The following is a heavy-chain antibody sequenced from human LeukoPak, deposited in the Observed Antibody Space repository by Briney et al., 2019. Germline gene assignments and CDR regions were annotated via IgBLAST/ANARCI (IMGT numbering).Heavy chain of an antibody. CDR1: GGSITSSSYY. CDR2: IYSSGST. J-gene: IGHJ5*02. D-gene: IGHD5-24*01. Sequence: SETLSLTCTVSGGSITSSSYYWGWIRQPPGKGLEWIGSIYSSGSTYYNPSLKSRVTISVDTSKNQFSLKMSSVTAADTAVYYCARQLSSRDGYNFDPWGKGTLVTVSS. V-gene: IGHV4-39*01. CDR3: ARQLSSRDGYNFDP.